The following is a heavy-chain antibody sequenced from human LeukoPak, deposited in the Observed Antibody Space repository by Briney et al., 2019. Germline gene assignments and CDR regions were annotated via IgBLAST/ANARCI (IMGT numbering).Heavy chain of an antibody. V-gene: IGHV3-30*18. D-gene: IGHD6-13*01. J-gene: IGHJ5*02. Sequence: GGSLRLSCAASGFTFSSYGMHWVRQAPGKGLEWVAVISYDGSNKYYADSVKGRFTISRDNSKNTLYLQMNSLRAEDTAVYYCAKLVSAAGTDWFDPWGQGTLVTVSS. CDR3: AKLVSAAGTDWFDP. CDR1: GFTFSSYG. CDR2: ISYDGSNK.